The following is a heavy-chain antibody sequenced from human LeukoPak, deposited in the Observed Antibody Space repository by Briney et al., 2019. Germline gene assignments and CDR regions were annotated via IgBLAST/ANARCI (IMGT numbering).Heavy chain of an antibody. CDR2: IKQDGSEK. D-gene: IGHD3-22*01. CDR1: GFTFSSYW. CDR3: ARETAYYYDNSGYLDY. J-gene: IGHJ4*02. V-gene: IGHV3-7*01. Sequence: GGSLRLSCAASGFTFSSYWMSWVRQAPGKGLEWVANIKQDGSEKYYVDSVKGRFTISRDNAKNSLYLQMNSLRAEDTAVYYCARETAYYYDNSGYLDYWGQGTLVTVSS.